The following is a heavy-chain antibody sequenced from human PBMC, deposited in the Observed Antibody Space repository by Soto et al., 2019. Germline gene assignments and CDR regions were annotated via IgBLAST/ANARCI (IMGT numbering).Heavy chain of an antibody. CDR3: ARSDSRGSWAAWF. J-gene: IGHJ4*02. CDR2: VSNSGNT. V-gene: IGHV4-61*01. D-gene: IGHD3-22*01. CDR1: GDSVSSGNYY. Sequence: QVQLQESGPGLVKPSETLSLICSVSGDSVSSGNYYWSWMRQPPGKGLEWIGYVSNSGNTNYIPSLKSRVTISVDTSKNQCSLKLTSVTAADTAVYHCARSDSRGSWAAWFWGQGILVTVS.